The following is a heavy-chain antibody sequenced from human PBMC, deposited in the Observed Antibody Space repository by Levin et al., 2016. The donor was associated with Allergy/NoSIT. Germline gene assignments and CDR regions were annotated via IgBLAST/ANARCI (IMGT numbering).Heavy chain of an antibody. CDR2: IWYDGSNK. J-gene: IGHJ3*02. CDR3: ARDTQGPAAILDGAFDI. V-gene: IGHV3-33*01. Sequence: WIRQPPGKGLEWVAVIWYDGSNKYYADSVKGRFTISRDNSKNTLYLQMNSLRAEDTAVYYCARDTQGPAAILDGAFDIWGQGTMVTVSS. D-gene: IGHD2-2*02.